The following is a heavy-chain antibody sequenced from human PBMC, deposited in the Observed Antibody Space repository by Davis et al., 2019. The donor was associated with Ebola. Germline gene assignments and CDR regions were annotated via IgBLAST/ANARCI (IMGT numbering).Heavy chain of an antibody. CDR1: GYSFTTYW. CDR2: IYPGDSDT. J-gene: IGHJ6*02. D-gene: IGHD3-3*01. Sequence: GESLKTSCHGSGYSFTTYWIARVRQTPAKGLEWMGIIYPGDSDTRYSPSFQGQVTISADKSISTAYLQWSSLKASDTAMYYCARYYDFWRGAGMDVWGQGTTVTVSS. V-gene: IGHV5-51*01. CDR3: ARYYDFWRGAGMDV.